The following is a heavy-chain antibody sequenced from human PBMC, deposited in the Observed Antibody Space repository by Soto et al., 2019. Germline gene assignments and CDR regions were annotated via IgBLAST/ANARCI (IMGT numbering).Heavy chain of an antibody. V-gene: IGHV3-23*01. CDR1: GFTFSSYA. CDR3: AKVPLGPKKYFDPHPETPSTFDY. CDR2: ISGSGGST. Sequence: PGGSLRLSCAASGFTFSSYAMSWVRQAPGKGLEWVSAISGSGGSTYYADSVKGRFTISRDNSKNTLYLQMNSLRAEDTAVYYCAKVPLGPKKYFDPHPETPSTFDYWGQGTLVTVSS. J-gene: IGHJ4*02. D-gene: IGHD3-9*01.